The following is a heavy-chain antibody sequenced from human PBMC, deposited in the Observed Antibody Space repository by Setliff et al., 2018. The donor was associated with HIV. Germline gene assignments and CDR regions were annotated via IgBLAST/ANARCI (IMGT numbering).Heavy chain of an antibody. V-gene: IGHV3-13*01. J-gene: IGHJ6*02. CDR2: IGTGGDT. CDR1: GFTFSSYD. CDR3: AREIRTVYTGGHYFYGIDV. Sequence: GGSLRLSCEASGFTFSSYDFHWVRQAAGKGLEWVSAIGTGGDTYYVDSVKGRFTISRENARNSLYLQMNSLRAGDTAVYYCAREIRTVYTGGHYFYGIDVWGQGTAVTVPS. D-gene: IGHD3-16*01.